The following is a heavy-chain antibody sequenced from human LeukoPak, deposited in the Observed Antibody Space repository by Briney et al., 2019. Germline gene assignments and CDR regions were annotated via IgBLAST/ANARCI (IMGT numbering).Heavy chain of an antibody. CDR2: ISAYNGNT. J-gene: IGHJ4*02. V-gene: IGHV1-18*01. D-gene: IGHD6-13*01. CDR1: GYTFTSYG. Sequence: GASVKVSCKASGYTFTSYGISWVRQAPGQGLEWMGWISAYNGNTNYAQKLQGRVTMTTDTSTSTAYMELRSLRSDDTAVYYCARNDPGIAAAGTDYWGQGTLVTVSS. CDR3: ARNDPGIAAAGTDY.